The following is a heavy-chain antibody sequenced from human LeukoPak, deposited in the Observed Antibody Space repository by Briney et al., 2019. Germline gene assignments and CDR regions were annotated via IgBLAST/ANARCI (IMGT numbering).Heavy chain of an antibody. Sequence: SETLSLTCTVSGGSISSYYWGWIRQPPGRGQEWIGYIYYSGSTNYNPSLKSRVTISVDTSKNQFSLKLSSVTAADTAVYYCARGITMVRGVIYFDYWGQGTLVTVSS. V-gene: IGHV4-59*01. CDR1: GGSISSYY. D-gene: IGHD3-10*01. J-gene: IGHJ4*02. CDR3: ARGITMVRGVIYFDY. CDR2: IYYSGST.